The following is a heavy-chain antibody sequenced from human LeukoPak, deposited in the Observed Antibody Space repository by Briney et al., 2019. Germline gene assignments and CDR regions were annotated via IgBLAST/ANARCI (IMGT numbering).Heavy chain of an antibody. CDR3: ARDFVGTTTVYYYMDV. J-gene: IGHJ6*03. V-gene: IGHV3-21*01. CDR2: ISSSSSYI. Sequence: GGSLRLSCAASGFTFSSYSVNWVRQAPGKGLEWVSSISSSSSYIYYADSVKGRFTISRDNAKNSLYLQMNSLRAEDTAVYYCARDFVGTTTVYYYMDVWGKGTTVTVSS. D-gene: IGHD1-1*01. CDR1: GFTFSSYS.